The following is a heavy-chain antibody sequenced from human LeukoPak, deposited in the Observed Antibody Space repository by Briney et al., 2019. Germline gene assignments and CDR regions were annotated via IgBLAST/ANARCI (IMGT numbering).Heavy chain of an antibody. V-gene: IGHV1-46*01. J-gene: IGHJ4*02. CDR3: ASTDSSSWYLLCY. D-gene: IGHD6-13*01. Sequence: VASVKVSCKASGGTFSSYAISWVRQAPGQGLEWMGIINPSGGSTSYAQKFQGRVTMTRDTSTSTVYMELSSLRSEDTAVYYCASTDSSSWYLLCYWGQGTLVTVSS. CDR2: INPSGGST. CDR1: GGTFSSYA.